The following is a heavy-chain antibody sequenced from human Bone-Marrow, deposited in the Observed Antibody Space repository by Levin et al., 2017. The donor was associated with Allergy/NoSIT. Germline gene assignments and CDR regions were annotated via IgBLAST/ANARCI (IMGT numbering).Heavy chain of an antibody. CDR2: IYYSGST. J-gene: IGHJ3*02. CDR3: ARALTGYCGGDCYDAFDI. CDR1: GGSISSYY. D-gene: IGHD2-21*02. V-gene: IGHV4-59*01. Sequence: GSLRLSCTVSGGSISSYYWSWIRQPPGKGLEWIGYIYYSGSTNYNPSLKSRVTISVDTSKNQFSLKLSSVTAADTAVYYCARALTGYCGGDCYDAFDIWGQGTMVTVSS.